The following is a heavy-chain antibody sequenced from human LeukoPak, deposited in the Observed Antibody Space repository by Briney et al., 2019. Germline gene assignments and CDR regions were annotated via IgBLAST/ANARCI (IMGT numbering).Heavy chain of an antibody. D-gene: IGHD2-2*01. Sequence: PGGSLRLSCAASGFTFSTSGMHWVRQAPDKGLEWVAVIWFDGSNKHYADSVKGRFTISRDNSENTLYLQMNSLRAEDTAVYYCARDPSYCSSTSCYVGSPLYYYYPMDVWGQGTTVTVSS. CDR2: IWFDGSNK. CDR3: ARDPSYCSSTSCYVGSPLYYYYPMDV. V-gene: IGHV3-33*01. J-gene: IGHJ6*02. CDR1: GFTFSTSG.